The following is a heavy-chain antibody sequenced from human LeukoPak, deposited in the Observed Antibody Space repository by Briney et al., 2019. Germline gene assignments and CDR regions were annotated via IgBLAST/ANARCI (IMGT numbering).Heavy chain of an antibody. CDR1: GYTFTGYY. V-gene: IGHV1-2*02. Sequence: ASVKVSCKASGYTFTGYYMHWVRQAPGQGLEWMGGINPNSGGTNYAQKFQGRVTMTGDTSISTAYMELSRLRSDDTAVYYCASFIRLDLGDHDYWGQGTLVTVSS. D-gene: IGHD1-26*01. CDR3: ASFIRLDLGDHDY. CDR2: INPNSGGT. J-gene: IGHJ4*02.